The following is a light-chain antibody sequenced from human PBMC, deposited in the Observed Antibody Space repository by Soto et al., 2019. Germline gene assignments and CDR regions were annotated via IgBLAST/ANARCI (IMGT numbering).Light chain of an antibody. J-gene: IGKJ1*01. CDR1: QSVTDY. Sequence: EIVLTQSPATLSLSPGERATLSCRASQSVTDYLAWYQQNPGQSPRLLIYGASNRATGIPARFSGSGSGTDITLTISSLEPEDFAVYYCQQRSNWPSGTFGQGNKVEIK. V-gene: IGKV3-11*01. CDR3: QQRSNWPSGT. CDR2: GAS.